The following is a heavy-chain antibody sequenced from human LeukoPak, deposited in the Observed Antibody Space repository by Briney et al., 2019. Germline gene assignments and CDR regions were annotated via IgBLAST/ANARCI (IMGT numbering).Heavy chain of an antibody. Sequence: SETLSLTCTVSDDSLSTTRYYWGWVRQPPGRGLEFVGSIYYSGSTYYNPSLRSRVTVSVDTSKNHFSLKLTSVTAADTAVYDCARLGTCTSCYFFDHWGQGTMVTVSS. V-gene: IGHV4-39*02. D-gene: IGHD2-2*01. CDR1: DDSLSTTRYY. J-gene: IGHJ4*02. CDR2: IYYSGST. CDR3: ARLGTCTSCYFFDH.